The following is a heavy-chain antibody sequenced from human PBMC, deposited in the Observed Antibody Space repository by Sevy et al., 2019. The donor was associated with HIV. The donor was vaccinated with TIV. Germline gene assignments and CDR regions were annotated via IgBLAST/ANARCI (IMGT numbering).Heavy chain of an antibody. CDR2: ISAYNGNT. CDR1: GYTFTSYG. J-gene: IGHJ5*02. CDR3: AGHRSSSSASWFDP. Sequence: ASVKVSCKASGYTFTSYGISWVRQAPGQGLEWMGWISAYNGNTNYAQKLQGRVTMTTDTSTSTAYMELRSLRSDDTAVYYCAGHRSSSSASWFDPWGQGTLVTVSS. V-gene: IGHV1-18*01. D-gene: IGHD6-6*01.